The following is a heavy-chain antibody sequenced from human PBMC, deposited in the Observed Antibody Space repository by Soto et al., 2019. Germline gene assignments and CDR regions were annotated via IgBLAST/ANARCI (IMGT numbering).Heavy chain of an antibody. Sequence: PSETLSLTCTVSGGSISSYYWSWIRQPPGKGLEWIGYIYYSGSTNYNPSLKSRVTISVDTSKNQFSLKLSSVTAADTAVYYCARETGGDDYGGNRLDVWGQGTTVTVSS. CDR3: ARETGGDDYGGNRLDV. D-gene: IGHD4-17*01. CDR2: IYYSGST. CDR1: GGSISSYY. V-gene: IGHV4-59*01. J-gene: IGHJ6*02.